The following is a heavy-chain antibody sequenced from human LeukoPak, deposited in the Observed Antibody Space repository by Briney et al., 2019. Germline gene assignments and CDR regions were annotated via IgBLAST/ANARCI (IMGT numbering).Heavy chain of an antibody. CDR1: GGTFSSYA. CDR3: AAGGAGTTNYYYYYMDV. D-gene: IGHD6-19*01. Sequence: GASVKVSCKASGGTFSSYAISWVRQAPGQGLEWMGWINTNTGNPMYAQGFTGRFVFSLDTSVSTAYLQISSLKAEDTAVYYCAAGGAGTTNYYYYYMDVWGKGTTVTVSS. J-gene: IGHJ6*03. CDR2: INTNTGNP. V-gene: IGHV7-4-1*02.